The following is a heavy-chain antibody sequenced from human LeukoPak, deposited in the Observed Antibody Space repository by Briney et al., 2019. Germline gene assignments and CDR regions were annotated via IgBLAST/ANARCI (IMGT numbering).Heavy chain of an antibody. CDR3: ATSSPEYDILTGYYFRSRQNWFDP. V-gene: IGHV1-24*01. CDR1: GYTLTELS. J-gene: IGHJ5*02. Sequence: ASVKVSCKVSGYTLTELSMHWVRQAPGKGLEWMGGFDPEDGETIYAQKFQGRVTMTEDTSTDTAYMELSSLRSEDTAVYYCATSSPEYDILTGYYFRSRQNWFDPWGQGTLVTVSS. CDR2: FDPEDGET. D-gene: IGHD3-9*01.